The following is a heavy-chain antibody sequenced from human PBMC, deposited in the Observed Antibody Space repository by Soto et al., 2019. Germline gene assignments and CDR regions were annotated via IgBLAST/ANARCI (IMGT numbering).Heavy chain of an antibody. V-gene: IGHV1-69*13. J-gene: IGHJ4*02. CDR2: IIPNFGTT. D-gene: IGHD2-15*01. Sequence: GASVKVSCKASGGTFSSYAISWVRQAPGQGLEWMGGIIPNFGTTNYAQKFQGRVTMTANASTSTAYMELSSLRSEDTAVYYCARGWVRYCSGGSCSVPHYWGQGTLVTVSS. CDR1: GGTFSSYA. CDR3: ARGWVRYCSGGSCSVPHY.